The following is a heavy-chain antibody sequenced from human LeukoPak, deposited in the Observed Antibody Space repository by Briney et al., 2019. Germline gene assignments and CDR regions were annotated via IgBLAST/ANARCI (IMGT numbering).Heavy chain of an antibody. J-gene: IGHJ4*02. D-gene: IGHD3-22*01. CDR3: ASYPLYYYDSSGYY. CDR1: GITFSNYW. CDR2: IYYSGST. V-gene: IGHV4-30-4*01. Sequence: LRLSCAASGITFSNYWMSWIRQPPGKGLEWIGYIYYSGSTYYNPSLKSRVTISVDTSKNQFSLKLSSVTAADTAVYYCASYPLYYYDSSGYYCGQGTLVTVSS.